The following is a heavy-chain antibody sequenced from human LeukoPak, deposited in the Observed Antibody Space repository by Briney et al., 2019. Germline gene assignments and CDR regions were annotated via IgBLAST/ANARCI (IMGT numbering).Heavy chain of an antibody. D-gene: IGHD3-10*01. Sequence: GGSLRLSCAASGFTFSSYSMNWVRQAPGKGLVWVSSISSSSSYIYYADSVKGRFTISRDNAKNSLYLQMNSLRAEDTAVYYCARKLMVRGVIPYYYYMDVWGKGTTVTVSS. V-gene: IGHV3-21*01. J-gene: IGHJ6*03. CDR1: GFTFSSYS. CDR3: ARKLMVRGVIPYYYYMDV. CDR2: ISSSSSYI.